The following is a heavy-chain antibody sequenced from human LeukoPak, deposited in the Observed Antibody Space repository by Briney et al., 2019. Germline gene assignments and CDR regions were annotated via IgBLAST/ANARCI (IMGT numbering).Heavy chain of an antibody. Sequence: GGSLRLSCAGSGFTVSSNDMSWVRQAPGKGLEWVSAISGSGGSTYYADSVKGRFTISRDNSKNTLYLQMNSLRAEDTAVYYCAKVSYYDSSGYSDYWGQGTLVTVSS. CDR3: AKVSYYDSSGYSDY. CDR2: ISGSGGST. V-gene: IGHV3-23*01. D-gene: IGHD3-22*01. J-gene: IGHJ4*02. CDR1: GFTVSSND.